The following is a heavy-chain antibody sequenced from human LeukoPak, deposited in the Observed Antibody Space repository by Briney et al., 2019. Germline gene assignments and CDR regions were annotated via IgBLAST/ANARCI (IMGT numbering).Heavy chain of an antibody. D-gene: IGHD3-16*01. CDR2: INHSGST. Sequence: PSETLSLTCAVYGGSFSGYYWSWIRQPPGKGLEWIGEINHSGSTNYNPSLKSRVTISVDTSKNQFSLKLSSVTAADTAVYYCARGQYYVRRYYFAYWGQGTLVTVSS. J-gene: IGHJ4*02. CDR3: ARGQYYVRRYYFAY. V-gene: IGHV4-34*01. CDR1: GGSFSGYY.